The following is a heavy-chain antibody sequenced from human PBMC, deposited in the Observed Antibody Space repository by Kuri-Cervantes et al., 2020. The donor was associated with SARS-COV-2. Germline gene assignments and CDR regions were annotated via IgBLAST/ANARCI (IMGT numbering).Heavy chain of an antibody. V-gene: IGHV4-34*10. CDR1: GGSFSGYY. CDR3: ARDRRWFGEYDAFDI. D-gene: IGHD3-10*01. J-gene: IGHJ3*02. CDR2: INHSGST. Sequence: GSLRLSCAVYGGSFSGYYWSWIRQPPGKGLEWIGEINHSGSTNYNPSLKSRVTMTRDTSTSTVYMELSSLRSEDTAVYYCARDRRWFGEYDAFDIWGQGTMVTVSS.